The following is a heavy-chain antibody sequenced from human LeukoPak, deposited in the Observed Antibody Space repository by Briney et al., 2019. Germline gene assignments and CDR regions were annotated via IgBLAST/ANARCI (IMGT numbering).Heavy chain of an antibody. Sequence: GGSLRLSCAASGFTFSSYAMSWVRQAPGKGLEWVSAISGNGGSTYSADSVKGRFTISRDNSKNTPYLQMNSLRAEDTAVYYCAKAGITMIVVVPWFDYWGQGTLVTVSS. CDR1: GFTFSSYA. V-gene: IGHV3-23*01. D-gene: IGHD3-22*01. CDR3: AKAGITMIVVVPWFDY. CDR2: ISGNGGST. J-gene: IGHJ4*02.